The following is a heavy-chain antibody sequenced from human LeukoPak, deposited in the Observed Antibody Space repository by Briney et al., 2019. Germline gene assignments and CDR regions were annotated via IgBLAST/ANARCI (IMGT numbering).Heavy chain of an antibody. CDR1: GGSISSNSYY. Sequence: SETLSLTCTVSGGSISSNSYYWGWVRQPPGKGLEWIGSIYYSGSTYYNPSLKNRLTISVDTSKNQFSLKLSSVTAADTAVYYCARTRYYYGSRSYGAPYYFDYWGQGTLVTVSS. CDR3: ARTRYYYGSRSYGAPYYFDY. V-gene: IGHV4-39*01. CDR2: IYYSGST. J-gene: IGHJ4*02. D-gene: IGHD3-10*01.